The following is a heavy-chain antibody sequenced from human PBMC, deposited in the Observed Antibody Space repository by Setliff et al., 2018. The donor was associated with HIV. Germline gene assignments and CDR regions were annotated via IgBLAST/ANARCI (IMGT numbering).Heavy chain of an antibody. CDR2: INAGNGNT. CDR3: ARVGPTGFYDF. J-gene: IGHJ4*02. Sequence: GASVKVSCKASGYTFTSYAMHWVRQAPGQRLEWMGWINAGNGNTKYSQKVQGRVTLTRDTSASTAYIEFTSLRREDTAVYYCARVGPTGFYDFWGQGTLVTVSS. V-gene: IGHV1-3*01. CDR1: GYTFTSYA. D-gene: IGHD3-9*01.